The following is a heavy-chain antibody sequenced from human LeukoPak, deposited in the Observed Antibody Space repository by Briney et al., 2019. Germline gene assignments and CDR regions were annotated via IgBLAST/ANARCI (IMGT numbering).Heavy chain of an antibody. D-gene: IGHD2-2*01. Sequence: PGRALSFSSASAGSFFSSDGMHWVRPARDKGQEWGGVISYDGINKYYEDSVKSRFTISRDNSKNTLNLQMNSLRVEDTAVYYCAKDPRSSTRTYFDYWGQGTLVTVSS. V-gene: IGHV3-30*18. CDR2: ISYDGINK. CDR3: AKDPRSSTRTYFDY. CDR1: GSFFSSDG. J-gene: IGHJ4*02.